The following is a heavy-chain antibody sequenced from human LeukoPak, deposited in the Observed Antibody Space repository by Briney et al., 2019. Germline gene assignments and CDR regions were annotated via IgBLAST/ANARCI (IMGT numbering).Heavy chain of an antibody. Sequence: GGSLRLSCAASGFIFSSYAMNWVRQAPGKGLEWVSVLYSGGNTYYADSVKGRFTISRDNAKNTLYLQMNSLRAEDTAVYYCARGGGYYDISDAFDIWGQGTMVTVSS. D-gene: IGHD3-9*01. J-gene: IGHJ3*02. CDR1: GFIFSSYA. CDR2: LYSGGNT. CDR3: ARGGGYYDISDAFDI. V-gene: IGHV3-53*01.